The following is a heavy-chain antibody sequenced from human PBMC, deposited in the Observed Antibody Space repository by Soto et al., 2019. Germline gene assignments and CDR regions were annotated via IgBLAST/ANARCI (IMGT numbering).Heavy chain of an antibody. J-gene: IGHJ4*02. CDR1: GGSFSGYY. D-gene: IGHD3-10*01. CDR2: INHSGST. CDR3: ARAGGRKLNY. V-gene: IGHV4-34*01. Sequence: SETMSLTCAVYGGSFSGYYWSWIRQPPGKGLEWIGEINHSGSTNYNPSLKSRVTISVDTSKNQFSLKLSSVTAADTAVYYCARAGGRKLNYWGQGTLVTVSS.